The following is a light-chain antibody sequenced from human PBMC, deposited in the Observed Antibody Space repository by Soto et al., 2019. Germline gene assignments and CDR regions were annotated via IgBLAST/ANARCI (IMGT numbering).Light chain of an antibody. Sequence: IQMTQSPSTLSASVADGVTITCRASQSISSWLAWYQQKPGKAPKLLIYKASSLESGVPSRFSGSGSGTEFTLTISSLQPDDFATYYCQQYNSYSQTFGQGTKVDI. CDR2: KAS. J-gene: IGKJ1*01. CDR1: QSISSW. V-gene: IGKV1-5*03. CDR3: QQYNSYSQT.